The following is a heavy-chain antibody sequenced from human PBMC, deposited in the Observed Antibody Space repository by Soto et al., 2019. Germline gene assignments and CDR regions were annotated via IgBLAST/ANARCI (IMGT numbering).Heavy chain of an antibody. CDR1: DDSISSGGYS. J-gene: IGHJ4*02. CDR3: ARAGAITHPFDQ. CDR2: IYHTGST. V-gene: IGHV4-30-2*01. Sequence: PSETLSLTCAVSDDSISSGGYSWNWIRQPPGKGLEWIASIYHTGSTYYNPSLKSRVTISLDRSKNQFSLNLISVTAADTAVYYCARAGAITHPFDQWGRGTLVTVSS. D-gene: IGHD3-10*01.